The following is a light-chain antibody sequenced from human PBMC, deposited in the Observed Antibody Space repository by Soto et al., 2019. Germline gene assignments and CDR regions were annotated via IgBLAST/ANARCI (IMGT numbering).Light chain of an antibody. J-gene: IGLJ1*01. CDR3: AAWDDRVDEYV. Sequence: QSVLTQSPSASGTPGQRVTMSCSGSASNIGSKAVNWYQQFPGTAPKLIIYRTVERPSGVPARFYGSKSGTSASLAINGLQSEDEADYYCAAWDDRVDEYVFGTGTKATVL. CDR2: RTV. V-gene: IGLV1-44*01. CDR1: ASNIGSKA.